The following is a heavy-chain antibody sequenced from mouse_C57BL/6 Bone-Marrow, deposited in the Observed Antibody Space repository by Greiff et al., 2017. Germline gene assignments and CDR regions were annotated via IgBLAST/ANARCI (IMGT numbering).Heavy chain of an antibody. CDR2: INPNYGTT. J-gene: IGHJ4*01. CDR3: VFYYYGSFYAMDY. Sequence: VQLQQSGPELVKPGASVKISCKASGYSFTDYNLNWVKQSNGKSLEWIGVINPNYGTTSYNQKFKGKATLTVDQSSSTAYMQLNSLTSEDSAVYYCVFYYYGSFYAMDYWGQGTSVTVSS. V-gene: IGHV1-39*01. CDR1: GYSFTDYN. D-gene: IGHD1-1*01.